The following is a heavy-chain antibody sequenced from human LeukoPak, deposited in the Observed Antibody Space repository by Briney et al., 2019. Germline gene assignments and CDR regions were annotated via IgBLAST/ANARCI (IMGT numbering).Heavy chain of an antibody. D-gene: IGHD3-22*01. CDR3: AKAPVAYYYDSSGYYLGFDY. Sequence: GGSLRLSCAASGFTFSSYAMSWVRQAPGKGLEWVSTISGSGGSTYYADSAKGRFTISRDSSKNTLYLQMNSLRAEDTAVYYCAKAPVAYYYDSSGYYLGFDYWGQGTPVTVSS. CDR1: GFTFSSYA. J-gene: IGHJ4*02. V-gene: IGHV3-23*01. CDR2: ISGSGGST.